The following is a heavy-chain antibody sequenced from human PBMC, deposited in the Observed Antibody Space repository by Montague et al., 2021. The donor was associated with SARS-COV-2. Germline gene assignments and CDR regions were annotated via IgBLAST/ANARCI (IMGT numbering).Heavy chain of an antibody. CDR2: IDRDDDK. V-gene: IGHV2-70*01. J-gene: IGHJ4*02. D-gene: IGHD4-23*01. CDR3: ARSYGTTVVTRAFDY. Sequence: PALVKPTQTLTLTCTFSGFSLSTSGMCVSWIRQPPGKALEWLTLIDRDDDKYHSTSLKTRLTISKDTSKNQVVLTMTNMDPVDIATYYCARSYGTTVVTRAFDYWGQGTLVTVSS. CDR1: GFSLSTSGMC.